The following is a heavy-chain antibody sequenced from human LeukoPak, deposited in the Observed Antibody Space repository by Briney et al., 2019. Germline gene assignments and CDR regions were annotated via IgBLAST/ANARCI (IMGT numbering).Heavy chain of an antibody. CDR1: GGSISSYY. CDR3: ASRKLGNDY. J-gene: IGHJ4*02. CDR2: LDYSGST. Sequence: SETLSLTCTVSGGSISSYYGTWIRQPPGKGLEWIGYLDYSGSTNYNPSLKSRVTISVDTSKNQFSLKVSSVTAADTAVYYCASRKLGNDYWGQGTLVTVSS. D-gene: IGHD7-27*01. V-gene: IGHV4-59*01.